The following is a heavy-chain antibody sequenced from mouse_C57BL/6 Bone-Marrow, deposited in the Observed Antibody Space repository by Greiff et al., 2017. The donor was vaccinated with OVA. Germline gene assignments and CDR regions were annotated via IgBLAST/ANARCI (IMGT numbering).Heavy chain of an antibody. CDR1: GFNIKDDY. Sequence: VQLQQSGAELVRPGASVKLSCTASGFNIKDDYMHWVKQRPEQGLEWIGWIDPENGDTEYASKLQGKATITADTSSNTAYLQLSSLTSEDTAVYYCTSYYGSPAWFAYWGQGTLVTVSA. D-gene: IGHD1-1*01. CDR2: IDPENGDT. J-gene: IGHJ3*01. CDR3: TSYYGSPAWFAY. V-gene: IGHV14-4*01.